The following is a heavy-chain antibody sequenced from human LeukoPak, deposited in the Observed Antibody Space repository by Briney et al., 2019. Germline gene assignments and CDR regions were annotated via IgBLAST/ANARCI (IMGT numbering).Heavy chain of an antibody. Sequence: PGGSLRLFCAASGFIFSNYAMHWVRQAPGKGLEYVSVISKNGDSTYYANSVKGRFTISRDNSKNTLYLQMGSLRAEDMAVYYCARDRFYSSGTYQDSWGQGTLVTVSS. CDR2: ISKNGDST. CDR1: GFIFSNYA. D-gene: IGHD3-10*01. V-gene: IGHV3-64*01. J-gene: IGHJ4*02. CDR3: ARDRFYSSGTYQDS.